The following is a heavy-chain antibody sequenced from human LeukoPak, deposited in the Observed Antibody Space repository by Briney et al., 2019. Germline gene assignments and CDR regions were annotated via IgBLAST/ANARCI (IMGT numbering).Heavy chain of an antibody. CDR2: IYYSGST. D-gene: IGHD3-22*01. Sequence: SETLSLTCTVSGGSISSGGYYWSWIRQHPGKGLEWIGYIYYSGSTYYNPSLKSRVTISVDTSKNQFSLKLSSVTAADTAVYYCARRAAYYYDSSGYLDYWGQGTLATVSS. CDR1: GGSISSGGYY. J-gene: IGHJ4*02. CDR3: ARRAAYYYDSSGYLDY. V-gene: IGHV4-31*03.